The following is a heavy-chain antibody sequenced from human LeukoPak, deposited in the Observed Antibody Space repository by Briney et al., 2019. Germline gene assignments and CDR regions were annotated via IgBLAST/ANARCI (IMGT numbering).Heavy chain of an antibody. CDR1: GFTFSDYY. CDR3: ARLVTTVIGAFDI. CDR2: ISSSSSYT. D-gene: IGHD4-17*01. Sequence: GGSLRLSCAASGFTFSDYYMSWIRQALGKGLEWVSYISSSSSYTNYADSVKGRFTISRDNAKNSLYLQMNSLRAEDTAVYYCARLVTTVIGAFDIWGQGTMVTVSS. V-gene: IGHV3-11*06. J-gene: IGHJ3*02.